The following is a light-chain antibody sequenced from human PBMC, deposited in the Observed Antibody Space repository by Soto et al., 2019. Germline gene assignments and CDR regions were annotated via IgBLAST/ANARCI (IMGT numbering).Light chain of an antibody. J-gene: IGKJ1*01. CDR1: QSVTSSF. CDR3: QQYGRSQT. Sequence: EISLQQSPGTRYLSPCERSTHCCMASQSVTSSFLAWYQQKPGQAPRLLIYSASHRATGIPDRFSGSESGTDFTLTISRLEPEDFAVYYCQQYGRSQTFGQGTKVDIK. V-gene: IGKV3-20*01. CDR2: SAS.